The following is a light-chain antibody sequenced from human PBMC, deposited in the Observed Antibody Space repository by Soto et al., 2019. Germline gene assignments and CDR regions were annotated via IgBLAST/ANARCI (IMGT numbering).Light chain of an antibody. V-gene: IGKV3-20*01. CDR2: GAF. CDR3: QQYGSSPRT. J-gene: IGKJ1*01. Sequence: EIVLTQSPGTLSLSPGERATFSCRASQSVSSNYLAWYQQKPGQAPRLLIYGAFKRATGIPDRFSGSASWTDFTLTISRMEPEDFAVYCCQQYGSSPRTFGQGTKVDIK. CDR1: QSVSSNY.